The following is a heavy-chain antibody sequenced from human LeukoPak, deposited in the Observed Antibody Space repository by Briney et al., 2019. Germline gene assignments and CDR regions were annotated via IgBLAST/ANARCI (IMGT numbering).Heavy chain of an antibody. J-gene: IGHJ5*02. CDR3: ARDRIAARVIAP. CDR2: ISSSRSYI. CDR1: GFTFSSHS. V-gene: IGHV3-21*01. Sequence: PGGSLRLSCAASGFTFSSHSTNWVRRAPGEGLGWVSSISSSRSYIYYADSVRGRFTIPRDNAKNSLYLQRNRLRPEDTSVYHCARDRIAARVIAPGGQGSLVTV. D-gene: IGHD6-6*01.